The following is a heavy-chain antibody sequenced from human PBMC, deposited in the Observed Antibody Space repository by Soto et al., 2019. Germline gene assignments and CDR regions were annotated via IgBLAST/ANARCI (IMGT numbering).Heavy chain of an antibody. CDR3: AKARCTTSNCYVPDY. CDR1: GFSFSTYT. V-gene: IGHV3-23*01. CDR2: ISGSGGSP. J-gene: IGHJ4*02. Sequence: EVQLLESGGGLVQPGGSLRLSCAASGFSFSTYTMSWVRRAPGKXXXXVXAISGSGGSPSYADSVQGRFTISRDNPKKTLYLQMNSLRAEDTAVYYCAKARCTTSNCYVPDYWGQGTLVTVSS. D-gene: IGHD2-8*01.